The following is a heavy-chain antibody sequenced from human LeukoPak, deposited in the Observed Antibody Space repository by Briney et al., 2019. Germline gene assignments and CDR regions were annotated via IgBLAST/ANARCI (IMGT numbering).Heavy chain of an antibody. CDR3: ARDYWVVVAATRYFDY. J-gene: IGHJ4*02. Sequence: GGSLRLSCAASGFTFSDYYMSWIRQAPGKGLEWVSYISSSGSTIYYADSVKGRFTISRDNAKNSLYLQMNSLRAEVTAVYYCARDYWVVVAATRYFDYWGQGTLVTVSS. D-gene: IGHD2-15*01. CDR1: GFTFSDYY. CDR2: ISSSGSTI. V-gene: IGHV3-11*01.